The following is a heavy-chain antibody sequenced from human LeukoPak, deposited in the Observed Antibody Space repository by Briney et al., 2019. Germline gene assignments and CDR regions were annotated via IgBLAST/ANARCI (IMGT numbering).Heavy chain of an antibody. CDR2: IYYSGST. D-gene: IGHD3-22*01. CDR3: ARVHSSGYYYYFDI. J-gene: IGHJ3*02. Sequence: SETLSLTCTVSGGSISSYYWSGIRQPPGKGLEWIGYIYYSGSTNYNPSLKSRVTISVDTSKNQFSLKLSSVTAADTAVYYCARVHSSGYYYYFDIWGQGTMVTVSS. CDR1: GGSISSYY. V-gene: IGHV4-59*01.